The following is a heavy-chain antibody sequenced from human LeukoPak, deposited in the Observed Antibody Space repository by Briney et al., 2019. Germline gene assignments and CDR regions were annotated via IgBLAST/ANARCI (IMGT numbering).Heavy chain of an antibody. CDR3: ARDIYLAAAINWFDP. V-gene: IGHV1-2*02. CDR1: GYTFTGYY. CDR2: INPNSGGT. D-gene: IGHD6-13*01. J-gene: IGHJ5*02. Sequence: ASVKVSCKASGYTFTGYYMHWVRQAPGQGLEWMGWINPNSGGTNYAQKFQGRVTMTRDTSISTAYMELSRLRSDDTAVYYCARDIYLAAAINWFDPWGQGTLVTVSS.